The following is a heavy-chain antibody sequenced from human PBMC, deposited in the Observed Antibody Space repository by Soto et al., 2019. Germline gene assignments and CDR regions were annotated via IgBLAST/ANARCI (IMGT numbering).Heavy chain of an antibody. J-gene: IGHJ4*02. V-gene: IGHV4-30-4*01. Sequence: SETLSLTCTVAGGSITTTNYYWSWIRQSPGEGLEWIGYIVYSGSVFYNPSFMSRLTLSLESSKNQFSRHLKSVTAADTAVYFCAGELSGYSYGPGEVYWGQGILVTVSS. CDR2: IVYSGSV. CDR3: AGELSGYSYGPGEVY. CDR1: GGSITTTNYY. D-gene: IGHD5-18*01.